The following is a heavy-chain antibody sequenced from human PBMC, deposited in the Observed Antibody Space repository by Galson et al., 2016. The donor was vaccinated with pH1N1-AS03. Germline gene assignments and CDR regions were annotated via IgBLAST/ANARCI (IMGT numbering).Heavy chain of an antibody. CDR3: AREPWGSTQGEY. V-gene: IGHV3-33*01. Sequence: SGFTFSSHGMHWVRQTPGKGLEWVAVIWHDGSEKYYADSVKGRFTISRDNSKNTVYLQMNSLRVEDTAVYYCAREPWGSTQGEYWGQGTLVTVSS. CDR1: GFTFSSHG. D-gene: IGHD3-16*01. J-gene: IGHJ4*02. CDR2: IWHDGSEK.